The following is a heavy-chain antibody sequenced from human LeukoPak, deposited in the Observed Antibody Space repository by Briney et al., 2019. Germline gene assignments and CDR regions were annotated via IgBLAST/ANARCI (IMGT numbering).Heavy chain of an antibody. CDR2: ISGDGGST. J-gene: IGHJ4*02. D-gene: IGHD2-15*01. V-gene: IGHV3-43*02. Sequence: GGSLRLSCAASGFTFDDYAMHWVRQAPGKGLEWVSLISGDGGSTYYADSVKGRFTISRDNSKNSLYLQMNSLRTEDTALYYCAKDMGGSGGSWVLDYWGQGTLVTVSS. CDR1: GFTFDDYA. CDR3: AKDMGGSGGSWVLDY.